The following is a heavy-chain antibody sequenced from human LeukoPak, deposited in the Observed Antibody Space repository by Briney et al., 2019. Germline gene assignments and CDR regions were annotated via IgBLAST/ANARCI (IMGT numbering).Heavy chain of an antibody. CDR2: INHSGST. D-gene: IGHD1-26*01. Sequence: SETLSLTCAVYGGSFSGYYWSWIRQPPGKGLEWIGEINHSGSTNYNPSPKSRVTISVDTSKNQFSLKLSSVTAADTAVYYCARRDGPTTLIILPPDYWGQGTLVTVSS. V-gene: IGHV4-34*01. J-gene: IGHJ4*02. CDR3: ARRDGPTTLIILPPDY. CDR1: GGSFSGYY.